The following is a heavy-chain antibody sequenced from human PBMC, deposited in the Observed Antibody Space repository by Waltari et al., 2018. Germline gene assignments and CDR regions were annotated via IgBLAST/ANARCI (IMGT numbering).Heavy chain of an antibody. D-gene: IGHD4-17*01. CDR3: ARGDGDLDYDYYYMDV. Sequence: VQLQESGPGLVKPSETLSLTCTVSGGSMSNFYWSWIRQPPGKGPEWIGYISHTGNTNYNPFLKGRVIISVDTSKKQFSLKVSSLTAADTAVYYCARGDGDLDYDYYYMDVWGKGTTVTVSS. V-gene: IGHV4-59*13. J-gene: IGHJ6*03. CDR2: ISHTGNT. CDR1: GGSMSNFY.